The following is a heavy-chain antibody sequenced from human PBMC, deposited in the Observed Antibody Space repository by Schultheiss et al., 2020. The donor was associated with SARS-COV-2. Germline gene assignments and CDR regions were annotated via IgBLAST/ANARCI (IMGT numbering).Heavy chain of an antibody. V-gene: IGHV4-59*01. D-gene: IGHD1-26*01. Sequence: SETLSLTCAVYGGSFSGYYWSWIRQPPGKGLEWIGYIYYSGSTNYNPSLKSRVTISVDTSKNQFSLKLSSVTAADTAVYYCAKGVGATPDYWGQGTLVTVSS. CDR3: AKGVGATPDY. J-gene: IGHJ4*02. CDR1: GGSFSGYY. CDR2: IYYSGST.